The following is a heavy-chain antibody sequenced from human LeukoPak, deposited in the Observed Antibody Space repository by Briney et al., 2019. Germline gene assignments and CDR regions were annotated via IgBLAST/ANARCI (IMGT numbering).Heavy chain of an antibody. D-gene: IGHD3-16*02. Sequence: SETLSLTCTVSGGSISSSSYYWGWIRQPPGKGLEWIGSIYYSGSTYYNPSLKSRVTISVDTSENQFSLKLSSVTAADTAVYYCARKGTTYYDYIWGSYRDKYYFDYWGQGTLVTVSS. V-gene: IGHV4-39*01. CDR1: GGSISSSSYY. CDR3: ARKGTTYYDYIWGSYRDKYYFDY. J-gene: IGHJ4*02. CDR2: IYYSGST.